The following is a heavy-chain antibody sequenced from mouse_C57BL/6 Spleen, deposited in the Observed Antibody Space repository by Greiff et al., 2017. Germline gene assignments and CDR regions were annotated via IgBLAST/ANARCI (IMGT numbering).Heavy chain of an antibody. J-gene: IGHJ4*01. V-gene: IGHV1-54*01. CDR2: LNPGSGGT. CDR3: ARGGQGRDYYAMDY. CDR1: GYAFTNYL. Sequence: VQLQQSGAELVRPGTSVKVSCKASGYAFTNYLIEWVKQRPGQGLEWIGVLNPGSGGTNYNEKFKGKATLTADKSSSTAYMQLSSLTSEDSAVYFCARGGQGRDYYAMDYWGQGTSVTVSS.